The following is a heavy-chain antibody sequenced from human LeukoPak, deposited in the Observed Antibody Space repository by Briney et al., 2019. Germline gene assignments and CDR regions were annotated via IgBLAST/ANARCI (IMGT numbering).Heavy chain of an antibody. V-gene: IGHV4-61*02. CDR1: GGSISSGSYY. J-gene: IGHJ4*02. CDR3: ARADSYGYSSFDY. Sequence: SETLSLTCTVSGGSISSGSYYWSWIRQPAGKGLEWIGRIYTSGSTNYNPSLKSRVTISVDTSKNQFSLKLSSVTAADTAVYYCARADSYGYSSFDYWGQGTLVTVSS. D-gene: IGHD5-18*01. CDR2: IYTSGST.